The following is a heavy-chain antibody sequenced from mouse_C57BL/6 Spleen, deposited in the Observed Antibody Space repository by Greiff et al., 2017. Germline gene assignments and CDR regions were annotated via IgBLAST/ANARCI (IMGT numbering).Heavy chain of an antibody. V-gene: IGHV1-69*01. D-gene: IGHD1-1*01. CDR3: ARRNYYGSSDGWFAY. CDR1: GYTFTSYW. Sequence: QVQLQQPGAELVMPGASVKLSCKASGYTFTSYWMHWVKQRPGQGLEWIGEIDPSDSYTNYNQKFKDKSTLTVDKSSSTAYMQLSSLTSEDSAVYYYARRNYYGSSDGWFAYWGQGTLVTVSA. CDR2: IDPSDSYT. J-gene: IGHJ3*01.